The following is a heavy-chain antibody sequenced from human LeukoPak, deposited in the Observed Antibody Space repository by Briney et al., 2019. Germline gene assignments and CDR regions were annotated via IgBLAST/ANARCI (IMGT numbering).Heavy chain of an antibody. Sequence: ASVKVSCKASGYTFTNYAISWVRQAPGRGLEWMGRISAYSGNTNYAQKLQGRATMTTATSTSTAYMELRSLRSDDTAVYFCARGRDYYGSSDYPDPTYFDYWGQGTLVTVSS. CDR3: ARGRDYYGSSDYPDPTYFDY. D-gene: IGHD3-22*01. V-gene: IGHV1-18*01. CDR2: ISAYSGNT. J-gene: IGHJ4*02. CDR1: GYTFTNYA.